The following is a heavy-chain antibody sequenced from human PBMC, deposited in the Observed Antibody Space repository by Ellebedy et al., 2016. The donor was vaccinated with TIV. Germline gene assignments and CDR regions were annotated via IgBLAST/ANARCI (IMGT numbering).Heavy chain of an antibody. CDR3: TTLKNYDILTGYYRGFFDY. D-gene: IGHD3-9*01. Sequence: GGSLRLXXAASGFSFNNAWMSWIRQAPGKGLEWVGRVKSNTDGGTTDYAAPVKGRFTISRDDSKNTLYLQMNSLKTEDTAVYYCTTLKNYDILTGYYRGFFDYWGQGTLVTVSS. V-gene: IGHV3-15*01. CDR2: VKSNTDGGTT. CDR1: GFSFNNAW. J-gene: IGHJ4*02.